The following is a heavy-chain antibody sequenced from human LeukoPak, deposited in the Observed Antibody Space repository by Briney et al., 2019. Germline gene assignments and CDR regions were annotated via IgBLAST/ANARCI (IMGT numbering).Heavy chain of an antibody. V-gene: IGHV3-74*01. CDR2: ICPDGTVT. D-gene: IGHD1-14*01. CDR1: GFPLSDSW. J-gene: IGHJ1*01. Sequence: GGSLRLSCVASGFPLSDSWMHCVRHTPGKGLVWVSHICPDGTVTHYAHFVKGRFIISRDNAKNTVFLQINSLRAEDTSGYICARGVRFRPDRWSQGTLVTVSS. CDR3: ARGVRFRPDR.